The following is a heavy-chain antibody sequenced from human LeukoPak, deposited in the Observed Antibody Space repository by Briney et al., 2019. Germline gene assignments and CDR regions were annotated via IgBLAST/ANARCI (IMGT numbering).Heavy chain of an antibody. J-gene: IGHJ4*02. Sequence: QPGRSLRLSCVASGFTFTGHSMHWVRQAPGKGLEWVAYVRSDGSHDSYADSVTGRFTISRDNSKNTLFLQMNSLRAEDTSMYYCAKDARSFDWLFDHWGQGILVTVSS. D-gene: IGHD3-9*01. V-gene: IGHV3-30*02. CDR3: AKDARSFDWLFDH. CDR2: VRSDGSHD. CDR1: GFTFTGHS.